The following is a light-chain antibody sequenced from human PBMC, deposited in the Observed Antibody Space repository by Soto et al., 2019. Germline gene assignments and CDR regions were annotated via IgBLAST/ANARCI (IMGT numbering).Light chain of an antibody. CDR2: GAS. Sequence: ELVLTQSPGALFLSPGERATLSCRASQSVGSNYLAWYQQKPGQAPRLLIYGASSRATGIPDRVSGSGSGTDFTVTFNRLEPEDFAVYYCQRYGSSQFTFDPGTKVDIK. V-gene: IGKV3-20*01. CDR1: QSVGSNY. J-gene: IGKJ3*01. CDR3: QRYGSSQFT.